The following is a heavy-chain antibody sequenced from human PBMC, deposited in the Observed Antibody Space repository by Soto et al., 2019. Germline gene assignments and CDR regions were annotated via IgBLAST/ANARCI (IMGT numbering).Heavy chain of an antibody. D-gene: IGHD3-10*01. CDR3: ARFREASWFAP. Sequence: QVQLQESGPGLVKPSETLSLTCTVSGGSITTYYWSWIRQPPGKGLEWIGYIYYSGSTNYNPSLKGRGSRSVDTSKKQFSLKLSSVTAAATAVYYGARFREASWFAPWCHGTLVTVSS. CDR2: IYYSGST. CDR1: GGSITTYY. V-gene: IGHV4-59*12. J-gene: IGHJ5*02.